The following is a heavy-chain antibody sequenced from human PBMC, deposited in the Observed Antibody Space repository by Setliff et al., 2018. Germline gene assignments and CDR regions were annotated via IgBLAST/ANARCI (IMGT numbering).Heavy chain of an antibody. CDR1: GFTFSTHA. CDR3: AGSSGWIPWIQH. J-gene: IGHJ1*01. Sequence: GGSLRLSCGASGFTFSTHAMHWVRQAPGKGLEWVAMIWSDGNNQFYPGSVKGRFTVSRDNSKNTLYLQMNNLRAEDTALYYCAGSSGWIPWIQHWGPGTLVTVSS. V-gene: IGHV3-33*01. CDR2: IWSDGNNQ. D-gene: IGHD3-10*01.